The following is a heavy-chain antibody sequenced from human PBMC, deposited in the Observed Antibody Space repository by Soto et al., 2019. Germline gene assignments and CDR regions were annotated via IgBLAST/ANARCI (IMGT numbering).Heavy chain of an antibody. CDR3: ARDQLGYYYYGMDV. Sequence: PSETLSLTCTVSGGSISSYYRSWIRQPPGKGLEWIGYIYYSGSTNYNPSLKSRVTISVDTSKNQFSLKLSSVTAADTAVYYCARDQLGYYYYGMDVWGQGTTVTVS. V-gene: IGHV4-59*01. CDR1: GGSISSYY. CDR2: IYYSGST. J-gene: IGHJ6*02. D-gene: IGHD2-2*01.